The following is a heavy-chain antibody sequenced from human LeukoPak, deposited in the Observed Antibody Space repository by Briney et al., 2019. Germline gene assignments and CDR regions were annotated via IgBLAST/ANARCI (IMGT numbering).Heavy chain of an antibody. D-gene: IGHD5-12*01. Sequence: PSETLSLTCAVYGGSFSGYYWSWIRQPPGKGLEWIGEINHSGSTNYNPSLKSRVTIPVDTSKNQFSLKLSSVTAADTAVYYCARGRGIVATIKVYYFDYWGQGTLVTVSS. CDR2: INHSGST. CDR1: GGSFSGYY. J-gene: IGHJ4*02. V-gene: IGHV4-34*01. CDR3: ARGRGIVATIKVYYFDY.